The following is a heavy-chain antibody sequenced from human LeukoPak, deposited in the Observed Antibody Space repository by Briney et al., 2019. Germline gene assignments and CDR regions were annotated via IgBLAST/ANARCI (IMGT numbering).Heavy chain of an antibody. CDR3: ARSITMIVEGLFDI. CDR2: ISGSGGST. Sequence: GGPLRLSCAASGFTFSSYAMSWVRQAPGKGLEWVSAISGSGGSTYYADSVKGRFTISRDNSKNTLYLQMNSLRAEDTAVYYCARSITMIVEGLFDIWGQGTMVTVSS. D-gene: IGHD3-22*01. CDR1: GFTFSSYA. J-gene: IGHJ3*02. V-gene: IGHV3-23*01.